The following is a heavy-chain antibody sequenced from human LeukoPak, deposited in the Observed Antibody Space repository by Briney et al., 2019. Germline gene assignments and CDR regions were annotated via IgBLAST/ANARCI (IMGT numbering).Heavy chain of an antibody. Sequence: ASVKVSCKASGYTFTSYGISWVRQAPGQGLEWMGWISAYNGNTNYAQKLQGRVTMTTDTSTSTAYMELRSLRSDDTAVYYCARSRAEGGDILTGNIDYWGQGTLVTVSS. D-gene: IGHD3-9*01. J-gene: IGHJ4*02. CDR1: GYTFTSYG. CDR3: ARSRAEGGDILTGNIDY. CDR2: ISAYNGNT. V-gene: IGHV1-18*01.